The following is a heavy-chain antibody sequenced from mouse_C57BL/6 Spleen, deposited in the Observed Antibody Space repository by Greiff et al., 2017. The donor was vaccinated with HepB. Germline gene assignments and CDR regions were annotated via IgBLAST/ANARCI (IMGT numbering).Heavy chain of an antibody. J-gene: IGHJ2*01. D-gene: IGHD1-1*02. Sequence: EVKLQESGGGLVQPGGSLKLSCAASGFTFSDYGMAWVRQAPRKGPEWVAFISNLAYSIYYADTVTGRFTLSRENAKNTLYLEMSSLRSEDTAMYYCAREGGRGYYFDYWGQGTTLTVAS. V-gene: IGHV5-15*01. CDR1: GFTFSDYG. CDR2: ISNLAYSI. CDR3: AREGGRGYYFDY.